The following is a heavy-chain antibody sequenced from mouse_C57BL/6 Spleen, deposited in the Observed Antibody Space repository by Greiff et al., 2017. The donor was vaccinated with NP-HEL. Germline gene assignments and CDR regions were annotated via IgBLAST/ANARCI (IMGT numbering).Heavy chain of an antibody. CDR2: INPYNGGT. V-gene: IGHV1-19*01. Sequence: VQLQQSGPVLVKPGASVKMSCKASGYTFTDYYMNWVKQSHGKSLEWIGVINPYNGGTSYNQKFKGKATLTVDKSSSTAYMELNSLTSEDSAVYYCARRVDYYGSSSWYFDVWGTGTTVTVSS. CDR3: ARRVDYYGSSSWYFDV. D-gene: IGHD1-1*01. CDR1: GYTFTDYY. J-gene: IGHJ1*03.